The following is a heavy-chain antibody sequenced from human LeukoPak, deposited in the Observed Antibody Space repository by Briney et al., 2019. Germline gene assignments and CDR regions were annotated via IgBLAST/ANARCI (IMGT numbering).Heavy chain of an antibody. CDR2: ISWNSGSI. CDR3: AKEGCSSTSCYLPNWFDP. V-gene: IGHV3-9*01. CDR1: GFTFDDYA. D-gene: IGHD2-2*01. Sequence: GGSLRLSCATSGFTFDDYAMHWVRQAPGKGLEWVSGISWNSGSIGYADSVKGRFTISRDNAKNSLYLQMNSLGAEDTALYYCAKEGCSSTSCYLPNWFDPWGQGTLVTVSS. J-gene: IGHJ5*02.